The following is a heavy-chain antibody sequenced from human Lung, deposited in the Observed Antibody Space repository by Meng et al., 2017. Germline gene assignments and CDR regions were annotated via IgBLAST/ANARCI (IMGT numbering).Heavy chain of an antibody. CDR2: IFHSGST. CDR3: ARFDISSSGRGDY. D-gene: IGHD1-26*01. CDR1: GGSITSSTW. J-gene: IGHJ4*02. Sequence: HGQLMEPGPGLVKPSGPLSLPCAASGGSITSSTWLSWVRQTPGKGLEWFGEIFHSGSTNYNPPLESRVTISVDKSKNQFSLKVYSVTAADTATYYCARFDISSSGRGDYWGQGILVTVSS. V-gene: IGHV4-4*02.